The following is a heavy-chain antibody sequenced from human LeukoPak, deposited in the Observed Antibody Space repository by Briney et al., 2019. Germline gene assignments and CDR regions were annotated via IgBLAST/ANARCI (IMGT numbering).Heavy chain of an antibody. CDR2: IRYDGSNK. CDR3: ARRGRDGSGSYFFDY. Sequence: QPGGSLRLSCAASGFTFSSYGMHWVRQAPGKGLEWVAFIRYDGSNKYYADSVKGRFTISRDNAKNSLYLQMNSLRAEDTALYYCARRGRDGSGSYFFDYWGQGTLVTVSS. J-gene: IGHJ4*02. D-gene: IGHD3-10*01. CDR1: GFTFSSYG. V-gene: IGHV3-30*02.